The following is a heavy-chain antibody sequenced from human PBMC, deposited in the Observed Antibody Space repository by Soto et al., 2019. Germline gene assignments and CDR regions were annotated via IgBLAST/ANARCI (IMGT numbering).Heavy chain of an antibody. CDR1: GGSISSGGYY. D-gene: IGHD3-22*01. Sequence: SETLSLTCTVSGGSISSGGYYWSWIRQHPGKGLEWIGYIYYSGSTYYNPSLKSRVTISVDTSKNQFSLKLSSVTAADTAVYYCARELFDSSGSYDAFDIWGQGTMVTVSS. CDR3: ARELFDSSGSYDAFDI. CDR2: IYYSGST. J-gene: IGHJ3*02. V-gene: IGHV4-31*03.